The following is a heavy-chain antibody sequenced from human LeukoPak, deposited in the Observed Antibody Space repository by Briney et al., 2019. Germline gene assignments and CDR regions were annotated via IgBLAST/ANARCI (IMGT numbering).Heavy chain of an antibody. V-gene: IGHV3-30-3*01. J-gene: IGHJ4*02. D-gene: IGHD5-18*01. CDR3: ARDGYGLDTPMVSTVFDC. CDR1: GFTFSSYA. Sequence: GGSLRLSCAAPGFTFSSYAMHWVRQAPGKGLEWVAVISYDGSNKYYADSVKGRFTISRDNSKNTLYLQMNSLRTEDTAVYYCARDGYGLDTPMVSTVFDCWGQGTLVTVSS. CDR2: ISYDGSNK.